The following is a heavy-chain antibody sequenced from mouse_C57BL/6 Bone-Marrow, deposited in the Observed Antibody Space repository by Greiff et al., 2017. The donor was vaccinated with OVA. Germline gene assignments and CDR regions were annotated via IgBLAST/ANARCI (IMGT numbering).Heavy chain of an antibody. V-gene: IGHV5-4*01. CDR2: ISDGGSYT. D-gene: IGHD1-1*01. Sequence: EVMLVESGGGLVKPGGSLKLSCAASGFTFSSYAMSWVRQTPEKRLEWVATISDGGSYTYYPDNVKGRVTISRDNAKNNLYLQMSHLKSEDTAMYYCERESSSPWFAYWGQGTLVTVSA. CDR3: ERESSSPWFAY. J-gene: IGHJ3*01. CDR1: GFTFSSYA.